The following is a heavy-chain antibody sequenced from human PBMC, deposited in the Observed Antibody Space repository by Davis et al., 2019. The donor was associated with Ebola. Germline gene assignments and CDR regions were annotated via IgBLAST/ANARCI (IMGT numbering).Heavy chain of an antibody. CDR1: GFSVSSNY. CDR2: IWYDGNNK. CDR3: ARDPSSYYDNSGKYNYYYYMDV. Sequence: GESLKISCAASGFSVSSNYMSWVRQAPGKGLEWVAVIWYDGNNKFYGGSVKGRFTISRDNSKKTLYLEMSGLRAEDTAIYYCARDPSSYYDNSGKYNYYYYMDVWGKGTTVTVSS. V-gene: IGHV3-33*08. J-gene: IGHJ6*03. D-gene: IGHD3-22*01.